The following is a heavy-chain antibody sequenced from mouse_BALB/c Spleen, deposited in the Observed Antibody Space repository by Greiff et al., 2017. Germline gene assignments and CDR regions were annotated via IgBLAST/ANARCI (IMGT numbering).Heavy chain of an antibody. CDR3: ARDRANWDYFDY. CDR1: GFTFSDYY. Sequence: EVQRVESGGGLVKPGGSLKLSCAASGFTFSDYYMYWVRQTPEKRLEWVATISDGGSYTYYPDSVKGRFTISRDNAKNTLYLQMSSLKSEDTAMYYCARDRANWDYFDYWGQGTTLTVSS. D-gene: IGHD4-1*01. J-gene: IGHJ2*01. CDR2: ISDGGSYT. V-gene: IGHV5-4*02.